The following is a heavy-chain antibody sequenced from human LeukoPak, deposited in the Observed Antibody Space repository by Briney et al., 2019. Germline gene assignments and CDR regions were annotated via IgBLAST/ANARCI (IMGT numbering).Heavy chain of an antibody. CDR3: AKVEVVDYEYYFDY. Sequence: GGSLRLSCAASGFTFSSYGMHWVRQAPGKGLEWVAVISYDGSNKYYADSVKGRFTISRDNSKNTLYLQMSSLRAEDTAVYYCAKVEVVDYEYYFDYWGQGTLVTVSS. CDR1: GFTFSSYG. V-gene: IGHV3-30*18. D-gene: IGHD4-17*01. CDR2: ISYDGSNK. J-gene: IGHJ4*02.